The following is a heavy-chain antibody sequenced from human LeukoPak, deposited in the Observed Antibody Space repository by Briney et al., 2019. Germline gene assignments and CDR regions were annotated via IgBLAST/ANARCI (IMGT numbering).Heavy chain of an antibody. Sequence: GGSLRLSCAASIYTFSSYSMNWVRQAPGKGLEWVSSISSSSSYIYYADSVKGRFTISRDNAKNSLYLQMNSLRAEDTAVYYCARYSSSSDPPDYWGQGTLVTVSS. J-gene: IGHJ4*02. CDR2: ISSSSSYI. V-gene: IGHV3-21*01. D-gene: IGHD6-6*01. CDR3: ARYSSSSDPPDY. CDR1: IYTFSSYS.